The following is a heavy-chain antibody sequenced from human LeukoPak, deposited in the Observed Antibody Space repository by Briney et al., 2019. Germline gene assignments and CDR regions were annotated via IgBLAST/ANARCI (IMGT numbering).Heavy chain of an antibody. CDR2: IIPIFGTA. CDR3: ARGPWGSGSYFGFDP. Sequence: ASVKVSCKASGGTFISYAISWVRQAPGQGLEWMGGIIPIFGTANYAQKFQGRVTITADESTSTAYMELSSLRSEDTAVYYCARGPWGSGSYFGFDPWGQGTLVTVSS. D-gene: IGHD3-10*01. CDR1: GGTFISYA. V-gene: IGHV1-69*13. J-gene: IGHJ5*02.